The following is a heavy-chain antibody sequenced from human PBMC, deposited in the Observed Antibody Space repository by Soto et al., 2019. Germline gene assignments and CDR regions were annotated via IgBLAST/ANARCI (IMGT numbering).Heavy chain of an antibody. CDR1: MGSVSSSSVT. CDR3: VRLIGNSWLDF. J-gene: IGHJ5*01. Sequence: SQTLSLICTISMGSVSSSSVTWNWIRQVPLRGLEWLGRTYYRSKWYNDYAESVKSRITINPDTSKNQFSLHLNSVTPEDTAVYYCVRLIGNSWLDFWGQGTLVTVSS. CDR2: TYYRSKWYN. V-gene: IGHV6-1*01. D-gene: IGHD1-26*01.